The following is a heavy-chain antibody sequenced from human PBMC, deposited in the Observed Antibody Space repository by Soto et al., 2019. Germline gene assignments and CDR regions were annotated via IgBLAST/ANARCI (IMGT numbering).Heavy chain of an antibody. CDR1: GDSVSSNSAA. D-gene: IGHD6-13*01. CDR2: TYYRSKWYN. J-gene: IGHJ5*02. CDR3: AIGRVTPGRKQQPGGFDL. Sequence: SQTLSLTCAISGDSVSSNSAAWNWIRQSPSRDLEWLGRTYYRSKWYNDYAVSVKSRITINPDTSKNQFSLQLNSVTPEDTAVYYCAIGRVTPGRKQQPGGFDLWGQGTLVTVSS. V-gene: IGHV6-1*01.